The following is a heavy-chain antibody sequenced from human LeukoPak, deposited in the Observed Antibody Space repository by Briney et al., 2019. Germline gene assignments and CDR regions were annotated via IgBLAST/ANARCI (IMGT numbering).Heavy chain of an antibody. Sequence: GGSLRLPCAASGFTFSSYAMSWVRQAPGKGLEWVSAISGSGGNTYYADSVKGRFTISRDNSKNTLYLQMNSLRAEDTAVYYCAKQGLTTVTSSRYYFDYWGQGTLVTVSS. J-gene: IGHJ4*02. CDR3: AKQGLTTVTSSRYYFDY. CDR1: GFTFSSYA. CDR2: ISGSGGNT. V-gene: IGHV3-23*01. D-gene: IGHD4-17*01.